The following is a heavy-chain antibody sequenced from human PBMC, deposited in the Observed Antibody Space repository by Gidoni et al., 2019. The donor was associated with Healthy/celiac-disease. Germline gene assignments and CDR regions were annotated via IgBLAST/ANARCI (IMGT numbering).Heavy chain of an antibody. CDR1: GFPFSSYG. V-gene: IGHV3-33*01. CDR2: IWYDGSNK. Sequence: QVQLVESGGGVVQPGRSLRLSCAASGFPFSSYGMHWVRQAPGKGLEWVAVIWYDGSNKYYADSVKGRFTISRDNSKNTLYLQMNSLRAEDTAVYYCARGGYDFWSGPFDYWGQGTLVTVSS. J-gene: IGHJ4*02. CDR3: ARGGYDFWSGPFDY. D-gene: IGHD3-3*01.